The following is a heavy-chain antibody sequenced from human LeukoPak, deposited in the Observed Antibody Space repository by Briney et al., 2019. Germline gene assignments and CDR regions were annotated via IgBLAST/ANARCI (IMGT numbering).Heavy chain of an antibody. CDR3: AKQPNYDILTGYENWFDP. CDR1: GFTFSSYA. Sequence: GGSLRLSCAASGFTFSSYAMSGVRQAPGKGLEWVSAISGSGGSTYYADSVKGRFTISRDNSKNTLYLQMNSLRAEDTAVYYCAKQPNYDILTGYENWFDPWGQGTLVTVSS. V-gene: IGHV3-23*01. D-gene: IGHD3-9*01. CDR2: ISGSGGST. J-gene: IGHJ5*02.